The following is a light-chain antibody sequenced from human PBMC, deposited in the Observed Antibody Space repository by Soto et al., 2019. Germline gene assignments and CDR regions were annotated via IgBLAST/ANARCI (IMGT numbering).Light chain of an antibody. V-gene: IGLV1-40*01. J-gene: IGLJ2*01. CDR3: QSYDFSLSAVV. CDR1: SSNIGAGSD. Sequence: QAVVTQPPSVSGAPGQRVTIPCTGSSSNIGAGSDVHWYQQLPGTAPKLLITDRFSGSKSGTSASLAITGLQAEDEADYYCQSYDFSLSAVVFGGGTKLTVL.